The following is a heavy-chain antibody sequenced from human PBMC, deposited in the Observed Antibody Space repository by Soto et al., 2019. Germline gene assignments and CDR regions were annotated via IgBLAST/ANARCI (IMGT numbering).Heavy chain of an antibody. CDR3: ASGYCSSTSCPFDY. CDR2: ISAYNGNT. J-gene: IGHJ4*02. D-gene: IGHD2-2*03. V-gene: IGHV1-18*01. Sequence: ASVKVSCKASGYTFTSYGISWVRQAPGQGLEWMGWISAYNGNTNYAQKLQGRVTMTTDTSTSTAYMELRSLRSDDTAVYYCASGYCSSTSCPFDYWGQGTLVTVSS. CDR1: GYTFTSYG.